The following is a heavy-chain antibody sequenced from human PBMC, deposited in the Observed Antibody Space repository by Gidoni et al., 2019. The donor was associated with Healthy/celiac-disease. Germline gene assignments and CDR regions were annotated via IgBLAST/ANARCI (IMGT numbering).Heavy chain of an antibody. Sequence: EVQLVESGGGLVKPGGSLRLSCAASGFTFSSYSMNWVRQAPGKGLGWVSSISSSSSYIYYADSVKGRFTISRDNAKNSLYLQMNSLRAEDTAVYYCARGTGGGDAFDIWGQGTMVTVSS. CDR1: GFTFSSYS. J-gene: IGHJ3*02. CDR2: ISSSSSYI. D-gene: IGHD3-10*01. CDR3: ARGTGGGDAFDI. V-gene: IGHV3-21*01.